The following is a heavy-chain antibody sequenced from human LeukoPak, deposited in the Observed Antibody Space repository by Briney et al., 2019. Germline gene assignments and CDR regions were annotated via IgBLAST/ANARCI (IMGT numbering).Heavy chain of an antibody. J-gene: IGHJ6*02. CDR3: ARDASGSLRRYYYYYGMDV. D-gene: IGHD1-14*01. Sequence: ASVKVSCKASGYTFTSYGINWVRQAPGQGLEWMGWISAYNDITDFAKKFQARVSMTTETSTNTAYMELRNLTSDDTAMYYCARDASGSLRRYYYYYGMDVWGQGTTVTVSS. CDR2: ISAYNDIT. V-gene: IGHV1-18*01. CDR1: GYTFTSYG.